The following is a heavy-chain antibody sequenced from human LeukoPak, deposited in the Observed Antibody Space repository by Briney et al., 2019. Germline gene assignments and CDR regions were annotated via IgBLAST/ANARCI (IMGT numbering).Heavy chain of an antibody. CDR1: GFTFSDSG. D-gene: IGHD3-16*01. V-gene: IGHV3-30*03. CDR3: ATFQKRNNWGSHALDF. CDR2: LSYDGSLK. J-gene: IGHJ4*02. Sequence: GGSLRLSCTGSGFTFSDSGMHSVRQAPGKGLEWMAILSYDGSLKYYADSVKGRFTISRDNSKNTLYLQMNSLRVEDTAVYYWATFQKRNNWGSHALDFWGQGTLVTVSS.